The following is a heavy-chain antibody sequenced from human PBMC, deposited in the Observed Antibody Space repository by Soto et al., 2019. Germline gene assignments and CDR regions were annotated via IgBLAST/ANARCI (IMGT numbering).Heavy chain of an antibody. D-gene: IGHD3-22*01. CDR1: GYIFTDHL. V-gene: IGHV1-2*02. CDR3: ARGAQGFFPVSGIYFYFDH. CDR2: VHPDSGGT. Sequence: WASVKVSCKTSGYIFTDHLIHWVRQSPGQGLQWVGWVHPDSGGTNVAQAFQDRVTMTADTSITTAYMDLARLRPDDTAIFYCARGAQGFFPVSGIYFYFDHWGQGTTVTVYS. J-gene: IGHJ4*02.